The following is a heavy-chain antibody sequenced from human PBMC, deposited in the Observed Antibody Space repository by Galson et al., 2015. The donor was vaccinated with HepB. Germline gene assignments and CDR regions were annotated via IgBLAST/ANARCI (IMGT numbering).Heavy chain of an antibody. CDR3: IHSSDLHHAFDI. J-gene: IGHJ3*02. CDR1: GFSLNTYGMR. V-gene: IGHV2-70*04. CDR2: IDWDDDI. D-gene: IGHD6-19*01. Sequence: PALVTPTQTLTLTCTFSGFSLNTYGMRVNWIRQPPGKALEWVARIDWDDDIFYSTSLRNRLTISKDTSKNQVVLTMTNMDPVDTATYYCIHSSDLHHAFDIWGQGTSVIVSS.